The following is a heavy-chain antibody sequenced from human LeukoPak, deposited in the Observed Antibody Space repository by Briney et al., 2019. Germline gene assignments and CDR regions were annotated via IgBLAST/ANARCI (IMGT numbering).Heavy chain of an antibody. J-gene: IGHJ4*02. CDR1: GFTFSSYA. CDR2: IWYDGSNK. CDR3: ARAPITAAPYYFDY. Sequence: AGGSPRLSCAASGFTFSSYAMSWVRQAPGKGLEWVAVIWYDGSNKYYADSVKGRFTISRDNSKNTLYVQMNSLRAEDTAVHYCARAPITAAPYYFDYWGQGTLVTVSS. V-gene: IGHV3-33*08. D-gene: IGHD6-13*01.